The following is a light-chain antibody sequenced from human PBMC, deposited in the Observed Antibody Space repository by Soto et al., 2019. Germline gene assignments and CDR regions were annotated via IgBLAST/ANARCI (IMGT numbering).Light chain of an antibody. CDR3: QQYSNWPRT. Sequence: EIVMTQSLATLSVSPGERATLSCRAGQNIHTNLAWYQQKPGQAPRLLFYGASTGATGLPARFSGSGSGTEFTLTINSLQAEDCAVYYCQQYSNWPRTSGQRTRLEIK. V-gene: IGKV3-15*01. CDR2: GAS. CDR1: QNIHTN. J-gene: IGKJ5*01.